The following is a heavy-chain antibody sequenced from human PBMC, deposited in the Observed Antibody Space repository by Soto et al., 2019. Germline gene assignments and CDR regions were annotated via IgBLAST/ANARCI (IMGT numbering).Heavy chain of an antibody. CDR2: ISSSGTYI. CDR3: ARGSHDYYDSSGYLPSDY. J-gene: IGHJ4*02. Sequence: GGSLRLSCAASGFIVSDYYMSWIRQAPGKGLEWIAYISSSGTYINYADSVKGRFTISRDNAENTVYLQMNSLRAEDTAVYYCARGSHDYYDSSGYLPSDYWGQGTLVTVSS. D-gene: IGHD3-22*01. CDR1: GFIVSDYY. V-gene: IGHV3-11*06.